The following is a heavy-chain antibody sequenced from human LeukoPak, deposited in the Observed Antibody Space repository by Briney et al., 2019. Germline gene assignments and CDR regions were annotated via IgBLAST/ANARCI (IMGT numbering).Heavy chain of an antibody. V-gene: IGHV4-39*01. CDR2: TYYSGST. D-gene: IGHD3-22*01. CDR3: ARPNYYDSSGYYSCWFDP. Sequence: PSETLSLTCTVSGGSISSSSYCWGWIRQPPGKGLEWIGSTYYSGSTYYNPSLKSRVTISVDTSKNQFSLKLSSVTAADTAVYYCARPNYYDSSGYYSCWFDPWGQGTLVTVSS. CDR1: GGSISSSSYC. J-gene: IGHJ5*02.